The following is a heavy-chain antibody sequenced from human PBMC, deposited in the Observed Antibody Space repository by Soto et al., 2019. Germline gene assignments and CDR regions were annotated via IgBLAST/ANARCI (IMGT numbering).Heavy chain of an antibody. CDR3: ARDWTSPYCVSSSCPRGGWFDP. V-gene: IGHV1-18*04. Sequence: QVQLVQSGPEVKKPGASVKVSCKASGYTLTDHGISWVRQAPGQGLEWMGWINPYNANTRYGEKVPGSVIMTTDTSSTVYMELTGLRSDDTAVYYCARDWTSPYCVSSSCPRGGWFDPWGQETLVTVSS. J-gene: IGHJ5*02. D-gene: IGHD2-15*01. CDR1: GYTLTDHG. CDR2: INPYNANT.